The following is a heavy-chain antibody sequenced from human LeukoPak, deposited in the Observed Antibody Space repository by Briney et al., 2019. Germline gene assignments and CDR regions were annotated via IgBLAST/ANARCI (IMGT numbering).Heavy chain of an antibody. CDR2: IMPLFGTA. CDR3: ARDVHGDYASGWFDP. V-gene: IGHV1-69*05. J-gene: IGHJ5*02. CDR1: GGTFNNSA. Sequence: SVKVSCKTSGGTFNNSAISWVRQAPGQGLEWLGGIMPLFGTAGYAQKFQGRFTITKDESTRTVYLELTSLTSDDTAVYYCARDVHGDYASGWFDPWGQGTLVSVSS. D-gene: IGHD4-17*01.